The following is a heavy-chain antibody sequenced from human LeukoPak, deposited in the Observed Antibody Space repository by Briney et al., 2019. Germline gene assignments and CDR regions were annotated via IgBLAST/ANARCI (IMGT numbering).Heavy chain of an antibody. D-gene: IGHD2-2*02. V-gene: IGHV4-30-4*08. CDR1: GGSISSGEYY. J-gene: IGHJ1*01. CDR3: ARLTVVPAAIGA. Sequence: PSETLSLTCTVSGGSISSGEYYWSWIRQPPGKGLEWIGYIYYSGSTYYNPSLKSRVTISVDTSKNQFSLKLSSVTAADTAVYYCARLTVVPAAIGAWGQGTLVTVSS. CDR2: IYYSGST.